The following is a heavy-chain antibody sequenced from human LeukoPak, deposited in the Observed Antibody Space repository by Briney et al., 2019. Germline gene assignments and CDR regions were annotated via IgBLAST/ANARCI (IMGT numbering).Heavy chain of an antibody. CDR1: GFTVSSNY. CDR2: IYSGGST. CDR3: ARGATSHWYIDL. Sequence: PGGSLRLSCAASGFTVSSNYLSWVRQAPGKGLEWVSVIYSGGSTYYADSVKGRFTISRDNSKNTLYLQMNSLRAEDMAVYYCARGATSHWYIDLWGRGTLVTVSS. D-gene: IGHD1-26*01. V-gene: IGHV3-66*01. J-gene: IGHJ2*01.